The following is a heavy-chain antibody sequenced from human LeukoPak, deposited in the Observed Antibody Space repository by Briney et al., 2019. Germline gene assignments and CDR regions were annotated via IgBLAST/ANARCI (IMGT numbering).Heavy chain of an antibody. D-gene: IGHD3-22*01. CDR2: IYTSGST. V-gene: IGHV4-4*07. CDR3: ARGPTYYYDSSGYGFSDY. J-gene: IGHJ4*02. CDR1: GGSISSYY. Sequence: SETLSLTCTVSGGSISSYYWSWIRQPAGKGLEWIGRIYTSGSTNYNPSLKSRVTMSVDTSKNQFSLKLSSVTAADTAVYYCARGPTYYYDSSGYGFSDYWGQGTLVTVSS.